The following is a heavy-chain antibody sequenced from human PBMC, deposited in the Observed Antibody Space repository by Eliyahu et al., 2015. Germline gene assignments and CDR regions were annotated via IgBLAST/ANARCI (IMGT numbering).Heavy chain of an antibody. Sequence: GGLIQPGESLRLSCAAFGLSVYNNYMTWVRQAPGRGLEWVSIIYSDDSTYYSDSVQGRFTISRDISKNTVDLQMVGLRVEDTGIYFCARAPTYGNYGFDFWGQGTLVTVSS. D-gene: IGHD3/OR15-3a*01. J-gene: IGHJ4*02. CDR1: GLSVYNNY. CDR2: IYSDDST. CDR3: ARAPTYGNYGFDF. V-gene: IGHV3-53*01.